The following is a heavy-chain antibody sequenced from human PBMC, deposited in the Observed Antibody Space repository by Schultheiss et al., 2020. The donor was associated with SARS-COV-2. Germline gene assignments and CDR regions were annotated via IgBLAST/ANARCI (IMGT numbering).Heavy chain of an antibody. CDR1: GGSISSGGYY. D-gene: IGHD4-17*01. J-gene: IGHJ4*02. V-gene: IGHV4-30-4*08. Sequence: SETLSLTCTVSGGSISSGGYYWNWIRQYPGKGLEWIGYIYYSGSTYYNPSLKSRVTISVDTSKNQFSLKLSSVTAADTAVYYCARDDYGDYLFDYWGQGTLVTVSS. CDR2: IYYSGST. CDR3: ARDDYGDYLFDY.